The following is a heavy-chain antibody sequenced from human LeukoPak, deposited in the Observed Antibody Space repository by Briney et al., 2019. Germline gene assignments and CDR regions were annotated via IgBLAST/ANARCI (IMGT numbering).Heavy chain of an antibody. CDR2: MNPNSGNA. Sequence: ASVKVSCKASGYTFSSYDINWVRQAAGQGLEWMGWMNPNSGNAGYAQKFQGRISITRNTSTNTAYMELSGLRSEDTAVYYCATGVGWLQLEAFDIWGQGTMVTVSS. V-gene: IGHV1-8*01. CDR1: GYTFSSYD. J-gene: IGHJ3*02. D-gene: IGHD5-24*01. CDR3: ATGVGWLQLEAFDI.